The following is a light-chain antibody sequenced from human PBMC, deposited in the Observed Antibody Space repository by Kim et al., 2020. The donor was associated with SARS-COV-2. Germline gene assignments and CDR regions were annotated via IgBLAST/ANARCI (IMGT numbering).Light chain of an antibody. CDR1: SSDFGGYDD. Sequence: PGQSVTLSCTGTSSDFGGYDDVSWYQQAPGKAPKLMFYDVSKRPSGVPDRFSGSKSGNSASLTISGLQAEDEADYYCCSYAGSSYVFGTGTKVTVL. V-gene: IGLV2-11*01. CDR3: CSYAGSSYV. J-gene: IGLJ1*01. CDR2: DVS.